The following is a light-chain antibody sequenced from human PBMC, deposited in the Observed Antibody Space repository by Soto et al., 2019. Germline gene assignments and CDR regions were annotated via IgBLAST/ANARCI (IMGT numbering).Light chain of an antibody. CDR3: QLYRVLPLT. CDR2: GES. CDR1: QSLDTNY. V-gene: IGKV3-20*01. J-gene: IGKJ4*01. Sequence: VLTQSPGTLSLSPGERATLSCRASQSLDTNYLAWYQHKPGQAPRLLTYGESRRAAGIPDRFSASGSGTDFTLTISGLQPEDIAVYFCQLYRVLPLTFGGGTKVDIK.